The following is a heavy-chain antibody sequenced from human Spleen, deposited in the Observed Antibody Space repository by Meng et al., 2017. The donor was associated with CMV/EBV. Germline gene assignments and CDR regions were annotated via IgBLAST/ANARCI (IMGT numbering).Heavy chain of an antibody. V-gene: IGHV1-18*01. D-gene: IGHD4-23*01. CDR1: GYTFSICG. CDR2: ISARNGNT. J-gene: IGHJ4*02. CDR3: ARVIPRNIAPRWFLDY. Sequence: SGYTFSICGVTWVRQAPGQGLEWMGWISARNGNTKYAQKFQGRVTLTTDTSASTSYLEVGSLRSDDTAVYYCARVIPRNIAPRWFLDYWGQGTLVTVSS.